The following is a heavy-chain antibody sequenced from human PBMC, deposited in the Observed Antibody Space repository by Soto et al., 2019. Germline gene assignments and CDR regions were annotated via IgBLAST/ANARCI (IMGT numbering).Heavy chain of an antibody. J-gene: IGHJ6*02. D-gene: IGHD3-16*01. CDR1: GFTFSSYG. CDR3: ARGRGGVMYAMDV. CDR2: ICHDGSDN. Sequence: QVQLVESGGGGVQPGRSLRLSCAASGFTFSSYGMHWVRQAPGKGLEWVAVICHDGSDNYYADSVKGRFTISRDNSKNTLYLPMNSLRAEDSTVYFCARGRGGVMYAMDVWGQGSTVTVSS. V-gene: IGHV3-33*01.